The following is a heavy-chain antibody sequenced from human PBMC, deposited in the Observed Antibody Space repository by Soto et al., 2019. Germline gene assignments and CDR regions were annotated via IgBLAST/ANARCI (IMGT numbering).Heavy chain of an antibody. V-gene: IGHV3-21*05. CDR1: GFTFSSYS. J-gene: IGHJ4*02. D-gene: IGHD1-20*01. CDR2: IGPSHNYI. Sequence: RGSLRLSCAASGFTFSSYSMNWVRQAPGKGPEWISYIGPSHNYIGYAASVKGRFTISRDNAKDSLYLQMNSLRVEDTALYYCVRDNNWCFDYCARLTLVPVPA. CDR3: VRDNNWCFDY.